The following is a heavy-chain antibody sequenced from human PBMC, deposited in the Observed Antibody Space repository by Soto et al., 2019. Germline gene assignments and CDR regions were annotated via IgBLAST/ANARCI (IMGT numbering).Heavy chain of an antibody. J-gene: IGHJ4*02. V-gene: IGHV1-24*01. Sequence: ASVKVSCKVSGYTLTELSMHWVRQAPGKGLEGMGGFDPEDGETIYAQKFQGRVTMTEDTYTDTAYMELSSLRSEGTDVYYCALAATGGYYFDYWGQGTLVTVSS. CDR2: FDPEDGET. CDR1: GYTLTELS. D-gene: IGHD2-15*01. CDR3: ALAATGGYYFDY.